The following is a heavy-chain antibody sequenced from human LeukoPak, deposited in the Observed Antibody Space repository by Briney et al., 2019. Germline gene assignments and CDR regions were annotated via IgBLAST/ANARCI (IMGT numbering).Heavy chain of an antibody. Sequence: SETLSLTCTASGGSISSYYWSWIRQPPGKGLEWIGYIYTSGSTNYNPSLKSRVTISVDTSKNQFSLKLSSVTAADTAVYYCARGDYDFWSGYSLSYYYYYMDVWGKGTTVTVSS. D-gene: IGHD3-3*01. J-gene: IGHJ6*03. CDR2: IYTSGST. CDR1: GGSISSYY. CDR3: ARGDYDFWSGYSLSYYYYYMDV. V-gene: IGHV4-4*09.